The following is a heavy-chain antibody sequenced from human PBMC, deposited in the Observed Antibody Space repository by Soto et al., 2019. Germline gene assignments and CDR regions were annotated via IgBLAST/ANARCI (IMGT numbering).Heavy chain of an antibody. Sequence: EVQLLESGGGLVQPGGSLRLSSAASGFTFSIYGLTSVRQSPGKGLEWVSFSSATGAGTYYADSVNGRFTISRDNSKNSLYRQMTSLRADDTAVYYCPKDRRAGGNYGFYSDFWGQGALVIVSS. CDR2: SSATGAGT. D-gene: IGHD1-7*01. CDR3: PKDRRAGGNYGFYSDF. CDR1: GFTFSIYG. V-gene: IGHV3-23*01. J-gene: IGHJ4*02.